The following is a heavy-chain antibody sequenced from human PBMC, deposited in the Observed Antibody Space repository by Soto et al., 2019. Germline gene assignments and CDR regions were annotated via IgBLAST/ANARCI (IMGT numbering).Heavy chain of an antibody. V-gene: IGHV1-69*06. CDR3: ARGGALSTSWYWGDGLDS. J-gene: IGHJ4*02. CDR1: GYSFSSHA. D-gene: IGHD6-13*01. Sequence: SVKVSCKASGYSFSSHAITWVRRAPGQGLEWMEGVIPVFGAPSCAQKFQGRVTISADKSTNTSYLELRSLRSEDTAVYYCARGGALSTSWYWGDGLDSWGQGTQVTVSS. CDR2: VIPVFGAP.